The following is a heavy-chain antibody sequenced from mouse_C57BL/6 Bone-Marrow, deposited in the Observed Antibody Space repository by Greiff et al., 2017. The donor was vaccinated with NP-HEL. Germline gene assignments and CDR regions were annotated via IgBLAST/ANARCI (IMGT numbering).Heavy chain of an antibody. J-gene: IGHJ2*01. V-gene: IGHV5-17*01. Sequence: EVKLVESGGGLVKPGGSLKLSCAASGFTFSDYGMHWVRQAPEKGLEWVAYISSGSSTIYYADTVKGRFTISRDNAKNTLFLQMTSLRSEDTAMYYCARRGELGRHPFFFDLDYWGQGTTLTVSS. CDR3: ARRGELGRHPFFFDLDY. CDR2: ISSGSSTI. D-gene: IGHD4-1*01. CDR1: GFTFSDYG.